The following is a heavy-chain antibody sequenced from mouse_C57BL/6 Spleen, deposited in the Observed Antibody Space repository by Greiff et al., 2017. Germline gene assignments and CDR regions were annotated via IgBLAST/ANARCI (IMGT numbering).Heavy chain of an antibody. D-gene: IGHD2-5*01. J-gene: IGHJ1*03. V-gene: IGHV14-2*01. CDR2: IDPEDGET. Sequence: VQLKESGAELVKPGASVKLSCTASGFNINDYYMHWVKQRTEQGLEWIGRIDPEDGETNYDPKFKGKATITADTSSNTAYLQLSSLTSEDTAVYDCARSNYRYWYFDVWGTGTTVTVSS. CDR3: ARSNYRYWYFDV. CDR1: GFNINDYY.